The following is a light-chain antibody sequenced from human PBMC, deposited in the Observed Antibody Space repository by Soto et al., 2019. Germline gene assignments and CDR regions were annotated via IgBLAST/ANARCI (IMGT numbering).Light chain of an antibody. V-gene: IGLV1-44*01. CDR1: SSNIGTNT. CDR3: AAWDESLKAYV. CDR2: TDN. J-gene: IGLJ1*01. Sequence: QSVLTQPPSASGSPGQSVTISCTGTSSNIGTNTVTWYQQLPGTAPKLLIYTDNFRSSGVPERFSGSKSGTSASLAISGPHSADEAEYYCAAWDESLKAYVFGTGTKVTV.